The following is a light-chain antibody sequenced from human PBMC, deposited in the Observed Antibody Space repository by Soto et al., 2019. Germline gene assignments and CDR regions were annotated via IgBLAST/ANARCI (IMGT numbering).Light chain of an antibody. CDR2: DVS. CDR3: CSYAGRSTLV. J-gene: IGLJ3*02. Sequence: QSALTQPRSVSVSPGQSVTISCTGTSSAVGGYDYVSWYQQNPGKAPKVIIYDVSKRPSGVPDRFSGSKSGNTASLTISGLQNEDDTDDYCCSYAGRSTLVFGGGTKLTVL. V-gene: IGLV2-11*01. CDR1: SSAVGGYDY.